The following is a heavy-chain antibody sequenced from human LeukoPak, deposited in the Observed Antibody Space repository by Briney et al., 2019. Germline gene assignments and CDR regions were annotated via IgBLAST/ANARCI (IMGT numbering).Heavy chain of an antibody. CDR2: KKNDGTST. CDR1: GSTFSSNW. J-gene: IGHJ4*02. V-gene: IGHV3-74*01. Sequence: GGPLRLSCAASGSTFSSNWMHWFRQAPGKGRMWFSRKKNDGTSTSYAASVKGRFTFSRDIARNQLFLQMTSLRAEDTAVYSCAVRYSGSWYHFDYWGQGTLVTVSS. D-gene: IGHD6-13*01. CDR3: AVRYSGSWYHFDY.